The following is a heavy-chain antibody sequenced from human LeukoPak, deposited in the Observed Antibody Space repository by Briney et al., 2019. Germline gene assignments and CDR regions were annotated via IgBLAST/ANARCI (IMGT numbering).Heavy chain of an antibody. CDR3: ARLATIFGVVTYYYYGMDV. CDR1: GGSISSSSYY. Sequence: SETLSLTCTVSGGSISSSSYYWGWIRQPPGKGLDWIGSIYYSGSTYYNPSLKSRVTISVDTSKNQFSLKLSSVTAADTAVYYCARLATIFGVVTYYYYGMDVWGQGTTVTVSS. J-gene: IGHJ6*02. D-gene: IGHD3-3*01. CDR2: IYYSGST. V-gene: IGHV4-39*01.